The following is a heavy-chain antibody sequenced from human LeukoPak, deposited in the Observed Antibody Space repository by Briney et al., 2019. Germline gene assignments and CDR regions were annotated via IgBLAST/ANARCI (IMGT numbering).Heavy chain of an antibody. CDR2: IYYSGST. Sequence: SETLSLTCTVSGGSISSSSYYWGWIRQPPGKGLEWIGSIYYSGSTYYNPSLKSRVTISVDTSKNQFSLKLSSVTAADTAVYYCAREKVGATTVVSRRYQYYMDVWGKGTTVTISS. V-gene: IGHV4-39*02. CDR1: GGSISSSSYY. D-gene: IGHD1-26*01. CDR3: AREKVGATTVVSRRYQYYMDV. J-gene: IGHJ6*03.